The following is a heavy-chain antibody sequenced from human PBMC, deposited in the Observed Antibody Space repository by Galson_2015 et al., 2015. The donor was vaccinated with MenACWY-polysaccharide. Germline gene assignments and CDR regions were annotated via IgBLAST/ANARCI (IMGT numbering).Heavy chain of an antibody. V-gene: IGHV3-11*01. CDR1: GFTFSDYY. Sequence: LRLSCSASGFTFSDYYMNWIRQAPGKGLEWVSYISTSGTNIYHADSVKGRFTISRDNAKNSLYLQMNSLRAEDTAVYYCAKLGLKWDLPRDYSFYMDVWGKGPWSLSP. CDR2: ISTSGTNI. D-gene: IGHD1-26*01. J-gene: IGHJ6*03. CDR3: AKLGLKWDLPRDYSFYMDV.